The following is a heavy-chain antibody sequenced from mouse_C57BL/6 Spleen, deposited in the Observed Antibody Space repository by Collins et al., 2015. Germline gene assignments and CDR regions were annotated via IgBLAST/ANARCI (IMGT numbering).Heavy chain of an antibody. J-gene: IGHJ1*03. D-gene: IGHD4-1*01. CDR3: ANRTGTGYFDV. CDR2: IDPSDSYT. V-gene: IGHV1-50*01. CDR1: GYTFTSYW. Sequence: QVQLQQPGAELVKPGASVKLSCKASGYTFTSYWMQWVKQRPGQGLEWIGEIDPSDSYTNYNQKFKGKATLTVDTSSSTAYMQLSSLTSEDSAVYYCANRTGTGYFDVWGTGTTVTVSS.